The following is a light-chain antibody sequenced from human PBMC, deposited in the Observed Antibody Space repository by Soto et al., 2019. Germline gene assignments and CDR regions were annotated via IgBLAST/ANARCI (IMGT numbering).Light chain of an antibody. CDR3: QQYDASPLT. J-gene: IGKJ3*01. Sequence: EIVLTQSPGTLSLSPGEIATLSCRSSQSLSTNALAWYQQKPGQTPRLLIYAASTRDTDIPDRFNGSGSGTDFDLTISMLEPEDFALYYCQQYDASPLTFGPGTKVHVK. CDR1: QSLSTNA. CDR2: AAS. V-gene: IGKV3-20*01.